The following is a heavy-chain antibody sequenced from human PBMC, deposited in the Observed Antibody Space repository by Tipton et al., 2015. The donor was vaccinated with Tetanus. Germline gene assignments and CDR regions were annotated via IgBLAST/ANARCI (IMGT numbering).Heavy chain of an antibody. CDR3: ASGGCSGGSCPSVAFDI. V-gene: IGHV4-31*02. Sequence: LRLSCTVSGGSISSGGYYWSWIRQHPGKGLEWIGYIYYSGSTYYNPSLKSRVTISVDTSKNQFSLKLSSVTAADTAVYYCASGGCSGGSCPSVAFDIWGQGTMVTVSS. CDR2: IYYSGST. D-gene: IGHD2-15*01. J-gene: IGHJ3*02. CDR1: GGSISSGGYY.